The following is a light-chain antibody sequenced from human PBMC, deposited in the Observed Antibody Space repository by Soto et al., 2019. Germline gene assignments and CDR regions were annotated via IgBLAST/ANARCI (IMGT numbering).Light chain of an antibody. V-gene: IGLV3-25*03. CDR3: QSAGISGTVI. Sequence: SYELTQPPSVSVSPGQTARISCYGDALAKQYAYWYQQKPGQAPILVIYKDNERPSGIPERFTGTSSGTTVTLTIAGVQAEHESDYYCQSAGISGTVIFGGGTKLTVL. CDR2: KDN. CDR1: ALAKQY. J-gene: IGLJ2*01.